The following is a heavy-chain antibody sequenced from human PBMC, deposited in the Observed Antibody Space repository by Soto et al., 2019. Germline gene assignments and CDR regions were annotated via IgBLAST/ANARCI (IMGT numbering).Heavy chain of an antibody. CDR3: ARALRYFDWLLPDYYYYGMDV. CDR1: GGTFSSYA. J-gene: IGHJ6*02. D-gene: IGHD3-9*01. V-gene: IGHV1-69*13. Sequence: WASVKVSCKASGGTFSSYAISWVRQAPGQGLEWMGGIIPIFGTANYAQKFQGRVTITADESTSTAYMELSSLRSEDTAVYYCARALRYFDWLLPDYYYYGMDVWGQGTTVTVSS. CDR2: IIPIFGTA.